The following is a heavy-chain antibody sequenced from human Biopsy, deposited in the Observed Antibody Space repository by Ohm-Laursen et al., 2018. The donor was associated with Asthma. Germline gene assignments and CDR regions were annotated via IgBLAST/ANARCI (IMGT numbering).Heavy chain of an antibody. CDR1: GFTFRSYA. Sequence: GSLRLSCAASGFTFRSYAMHWVRQAPGKGLEWVSVIYSGGTSDTADSVRGRFTISRDFYKNTLYLQMDSLRAEDTAVYYCAKGDSSGWSHYYFDYWGQGTLVTVSS. CDR3: AKGDSSGWSHYYFDY. D-gene: IGHD6-19*01. V-gene: IGHV3-23*03. J-gene: IGHJ4*02. CDR2: IYSGGTS.